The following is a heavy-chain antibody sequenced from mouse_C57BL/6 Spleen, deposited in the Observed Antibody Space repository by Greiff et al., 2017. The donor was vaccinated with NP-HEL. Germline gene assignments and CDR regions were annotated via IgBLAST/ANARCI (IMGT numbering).Heavy chain of an antibody. CDR1: GYAFSSSW. J-gene: IGHJ3*01. Sequence: QVQLQQSGPELVKPGASVKISCKASGYAFSSSWMNWVKQRPGKGLEWIGRIYPGDGDTNYNGKFKGKATLTADKSSSTAYMQLSSLTSEDSAVYFCARSPDGYYVGFAYWGQGTLVTVSA. D-gene: IGHD2-3*01. V-gene: IGHV1-82*01. CDR3: ARSPDGYYVGFAY. CDR2: IYPGDGDT.